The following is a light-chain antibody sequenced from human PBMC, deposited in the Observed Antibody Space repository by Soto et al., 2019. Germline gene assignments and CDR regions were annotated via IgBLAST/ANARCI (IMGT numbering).Light chain of an antibody. Sequence: EIVLTQSPGTLSLSPGERATLSCRASQSVSSSYLAWYQQKLGQAPRLLIYGASSRATGIPDRFSGSGSGTEFTLTISRLEPEDFAVDYCRQYGSSTWTFGQGTKVDIK. CDR1: QSVSSSY. V-gene: IGKV3-20*01. CDR2: GAS. J-gene: IGKJ1*01. CDR3: RQYGSSTWT.